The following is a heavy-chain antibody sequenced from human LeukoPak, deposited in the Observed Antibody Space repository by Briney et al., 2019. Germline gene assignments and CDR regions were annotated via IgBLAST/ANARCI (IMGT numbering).Heavy chain of an antibody. V-gene: IGHV4-59*01. CDR1: GGSISSYY. CDR3: ASAAANSPLGY. CDR2: IYYSGST. J-gene: IGHJ4*02. Sequence: SETLSLTCTVSGGSISSYYWSWIRQPAGKGLEWIGYIYYSGSTNFNPSLKSRATISVDTSKNQFSLKLSSVTAADAAVYYCASAAANSPLGYWGQGTLVTVSS. D-gene: IGHD2-15*01.